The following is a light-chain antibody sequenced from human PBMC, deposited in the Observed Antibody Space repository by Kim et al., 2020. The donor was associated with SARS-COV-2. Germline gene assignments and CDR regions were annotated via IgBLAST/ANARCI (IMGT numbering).Light chain of an antibody. CDR3: AAWDDSLNAWV. CDR1: NSNIGSNT. CDR2: SNN. J-gene: IGLJ3*02. V-gene: IGLV1-44*01. Sequence: QAVVTQPPSASGTPGQRVTISCSVSNSNIGSNTVNWYQQLPGMAPKLLIYSNNQRPSGVPDRLSGSKSGTSASLAISGLQSADEADYYCAAWDDSLNAWVFGGGTQLSVL.